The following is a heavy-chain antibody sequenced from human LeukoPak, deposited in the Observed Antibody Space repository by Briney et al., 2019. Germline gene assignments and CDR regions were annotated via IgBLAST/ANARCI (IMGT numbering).Heavy chain of an antibody. J-gene: IGHJ4*02. CDR1: EFTFSRYW. CDR2: INSDGTST. D-gene: IGHD5-24*01. CDR3: ARARRDGYNVFDY. V-gene: IGHV3-74*01. Sequence: PGGSVRLSCAASEFTFSRYWIHWVRQAPGQGLVWVSRINSDGTSTIYADSVKGRFTISRDNAKNTLYLQMNSLRAEDTAVYYCARARRDGYNVFDYWGEGAVVTVSS.